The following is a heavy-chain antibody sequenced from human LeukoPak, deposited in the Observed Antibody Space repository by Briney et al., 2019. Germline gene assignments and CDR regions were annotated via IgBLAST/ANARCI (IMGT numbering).Heavy chain of an antibody. CDR2: ISAYNGNT. CDR3: ARKVDTAMVQDFDY. Sequence: ASVKVSCKASGYTFTSYGISWVRQAPGQGLEWMGWISAYNGNTNYAQKLQGRVTMTTDTSTSTAYMELRSLRFDDTAVYYCARKVDTAMVQDFDYWGQGTLVTVSS. V-gene: IGHV1-18*01. J-gene: IGHJ4*02. D-gene: IGHD5-18*01. CDR1: GYTFTSYG.